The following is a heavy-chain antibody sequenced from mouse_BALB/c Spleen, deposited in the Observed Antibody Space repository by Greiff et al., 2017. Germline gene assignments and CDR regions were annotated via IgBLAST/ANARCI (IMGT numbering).Heavy chain of an antibody. Sequence: VQLLESAAELARPGASVKMSCKASGYSFTSYTMHWVKQRPGQGLEWIGYINPSSGYTEYNQKFKDKTTLTADKSSSTAYMQVSSLTSEDSAVYDCARGDDGDCWYFDVWGAGTTVTVSA. CDR3: ARGDDGDCWYFDV. CDR1: GYSFTSYT. V-gene: IGHV1-4*02. J-gene: IGHJ1*01. CDR2: INPSSGYT. D-gene: IGHD2-3*01.